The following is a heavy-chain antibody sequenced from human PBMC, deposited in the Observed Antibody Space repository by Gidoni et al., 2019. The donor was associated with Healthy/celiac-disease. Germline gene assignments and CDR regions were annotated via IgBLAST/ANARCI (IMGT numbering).Heavy chain of an antibody. CDR1: GFTFSSYC. J-gene: IGHJ4*02. D-gene: IGHD2-2*01. V-gene: IGHV3-7*03. Sequence: EVQLVESGGGLVQPGGSLRLSCAASGFTFSSYCMSWVSQAPGKGLEWVSNIKKDGSEKYYVDSVKGRVTISRDNAKNALYLQMNSLRAEDTAVYYCAREIAYYCSSTSCYLEYFDYWGQGTLVTVSS. CDR3: AREIAYYCSSTSCYLEYFDY. CDR2: IKKDGSEK.